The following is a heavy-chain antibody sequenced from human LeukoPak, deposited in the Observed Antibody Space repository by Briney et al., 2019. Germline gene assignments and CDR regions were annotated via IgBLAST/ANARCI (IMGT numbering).Heavy chain of an antibody. Sequence: GGSLRLSCAVSGFTFSSYAMSWVRQAPGKGLEWVSAISGSGGSTYYADSVKGRFTISRDNSKNTLYLQMNSLRAEDAAVYYCAKFSSGWPDKDYFDYWGQGTLVTVSS. J-gene: IGHJ4*02. CDR3: AKFSSGWPDKDYFDY. CDR1: GFTFSSYA. CDR2: ISGSGGST. V-gene: IGHV3-23*01. D-gene: IGHD6-19*01.